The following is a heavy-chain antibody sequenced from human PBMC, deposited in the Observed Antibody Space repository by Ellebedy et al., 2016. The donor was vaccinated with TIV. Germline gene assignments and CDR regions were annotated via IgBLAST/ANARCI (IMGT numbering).Heavy chain of an antibody. CDR1: GSSFRSYW. Sequence: GGSLRLSCVASGSSFRSYWMSWVRQAPGKGLEWVANIYQDGSDQEYVDSVKGRFTISRDNANKSLFLQMNSLRVEDTAVYYCARRGSYGDYAVQVNSWFDTWGQGTLVTVSS. V-gene: IGHV3-7*01. J-gene: IGHJ5*02. CDR2: IYQDGSDQ. CDR3: ARRGSYGDYAVQVNSWFDT. D-gene: IGHD4-17*01.